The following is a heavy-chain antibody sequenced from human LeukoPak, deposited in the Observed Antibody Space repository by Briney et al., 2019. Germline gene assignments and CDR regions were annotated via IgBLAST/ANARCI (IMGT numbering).Heavy chain of an antibody. CDR3: TKAQRFYNYMDV. CDR2: ISGSGGST. V-gene: IGHV3-23*01. CDR1: GFTFSSYA. D-gene: IGHD6-25*01. Sequence: GGSLRLSCAASGFTFSSYAMSWVRQAPGKGLEWVSSISGSGGSTYYADSVKGRFTISRDNSKNTLYLQMNSLRVEDTAIYYCTKAQRFYNYMDVWAKGTTVTVSS. J-gene: IGHJ6*03.